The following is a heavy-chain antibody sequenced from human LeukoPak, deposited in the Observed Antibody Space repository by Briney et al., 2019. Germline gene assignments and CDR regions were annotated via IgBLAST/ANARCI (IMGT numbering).Heavy chain of an antibody. CDR2: IYYSGST. V-gene: IGHV4-39*07. D-gene: IGHD3-10*01. CDR1: GGSISSINYY. Sequence: SETLSLTCTVSGGSISSINYYWGWLRQPPGKGLEWIGSIYYSGSTYYNPSLKSRFTISVDTSKNQFSLKESSVTAADTAVYYCARQVTDGSGSYNFDCWGQGTLVTVSS. J-gene: IGHJ4*02. CDR3: ARQVTDGSGSYNFDC.